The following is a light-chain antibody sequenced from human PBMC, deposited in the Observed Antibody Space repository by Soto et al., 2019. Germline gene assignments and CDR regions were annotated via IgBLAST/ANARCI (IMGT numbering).Light chain of an antibody. J-gene: IGKJ5*01. Sequence: EMVLTQSPGTLSLSPGEGASLSCKASQSVYNNYLAWYQHKPGQAPRLLIYGASNRATGIPDRFSGSGSGTDFTLTISRLEPEDFAVYYCQQYGSSGTFGQGTRLEIK. V-gene: IGKV3-20*01. CDR3: QQYGSSGT. CDR2: GAS. CDR1: QSVYNNY.